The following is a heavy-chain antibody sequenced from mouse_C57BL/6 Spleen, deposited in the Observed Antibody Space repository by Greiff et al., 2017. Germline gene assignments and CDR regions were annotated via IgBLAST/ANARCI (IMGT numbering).Heavy chain of an antibody. V-gene: IGHV1-64*01. D-gene: IGHD1-1*01. Sequence: VQLQQPGAELVKPGASVKLSCKASGYTFTSYWMHWVKQRPGQGLEWIGMIHPNSGSTNYNEKFKSKATLTVDKSSSTAYMQLSSLTSEDSAVYYCALITTVVARAYWGQGTLVTVSA. CDR1: GYTFTSYW. CDR3: ALITTVVARAY. J-gene: IGHJ3*01. CDR2: IHPNSGST.